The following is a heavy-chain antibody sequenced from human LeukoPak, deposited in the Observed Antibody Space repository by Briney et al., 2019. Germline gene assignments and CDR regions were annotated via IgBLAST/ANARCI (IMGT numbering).Heavy chain of an antibody. CDR3: ATDRQEGGSGSYWFDP. Sequence: SETLSLTCTVSRVPITTYYWSWIPQPAGKGLEWTGNVYYSGSTSYNPSLKSRVSMSVDMSKKQFSLKLRSVTAADTATYYCATDRQEGGSGSYWFDPWGEGTQVTVSS. D-gene: IGHD3-10*01. J-gene: IGHJ5*02. CDR2: VYYSGST. CDR1: RVPITTYY. V-gene: IGHV4-59*01.